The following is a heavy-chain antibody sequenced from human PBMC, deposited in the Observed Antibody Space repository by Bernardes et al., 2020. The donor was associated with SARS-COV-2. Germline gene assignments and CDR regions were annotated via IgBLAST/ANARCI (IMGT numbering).Heavy chain of an antibody. Sequence: ETLSLTCAVYGGSFSGYYWSWIRQSPGKGLEWIGEINHSGSSNYNPSLKSRVTISVDRSKNQFSLKLSSVTAADTAVYFCARGARISMIVVVMPQAAFDVWGQGTMVTVSS. CDR1: GGSFSGYY. J-gene: IGHJ3*01. D-gene: IGHD3-22*01. CDR3: ARGARISMIVVVMPQAAFDV. CDR2: INHSGSS. V-gene: IGHV4-34*01.